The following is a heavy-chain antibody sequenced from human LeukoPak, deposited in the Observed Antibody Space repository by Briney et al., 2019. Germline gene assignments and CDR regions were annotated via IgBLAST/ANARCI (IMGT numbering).Heavy chain of an antibody. CDR3: ARHRGASFAY. V-gene: IGHV4-59*08. CDR2: IHFTGST. J-gene: IGHJ4*02. Sequence: PSETLSLTCAVSGGSISSDYWSWIRRPPGEGLEWMGYIHFTGSTYYNSALKSRVTISVDTSKNQFSLNLTSVTAADTAFYYCARHRGASFAYWGQGTLVTVSS. CDR1: GGSISSDY. D-gene: IGHD3-10*01.